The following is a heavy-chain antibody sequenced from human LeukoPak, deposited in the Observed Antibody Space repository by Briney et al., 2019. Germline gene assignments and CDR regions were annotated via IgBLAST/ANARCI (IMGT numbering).Heavy chain of an antibody. CDR3: ATGEIVVVITPSGY. J-gene: IGHJ4*02. V-gene: IGHV3-21*01. CDR1: GFTFSSYS. D-gene: IGHD3-22*01. CDR2: ISSSSSYI. Sequence: GGSLRLSCAASGFTFSSYSMNWVRQAPGKGLEWVSSISSSSSYIYYADSVKGRFTISRDNAKNSLYLQMNSLRAEDTAVYYCATGEIVVVITPSGYWGQGARVIVSS.